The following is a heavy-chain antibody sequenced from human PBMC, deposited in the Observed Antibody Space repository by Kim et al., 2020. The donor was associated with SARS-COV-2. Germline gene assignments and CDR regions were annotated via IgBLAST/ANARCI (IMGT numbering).Heavy chain of an antibody. Sequence: ASVKVSCKVSGYTLTELSMHWVRQAPGKGLEWMGGFDPEDGETIYAQKFQGRVTMTEDTSTDTAYMELSSLRSEDTAVYYCATGRAKQQLENIIDYWGQGTLVTVSS. D-gene: IGHD6-13*01. CDR1: GYTLTELS. CDR2: FDPEDGET. V-gene: IGHV1-24*01. J-gene: IGHJ4*02. CDR3: ATGRAKQQLENIIDY.